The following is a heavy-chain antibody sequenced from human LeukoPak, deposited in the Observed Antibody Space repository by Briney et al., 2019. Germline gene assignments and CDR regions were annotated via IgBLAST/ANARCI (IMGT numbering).Heavy chain of an antibody. Sequence: SETLSLTCAVYGGSFSGYYWSWIRQPPGKGLEWIGEINHSGSTNYNPSLKSRVTISVDTSKNQFSLKLSSVTAADTAVYYCARHRDSSGYDFDYWGQGTLVTVSS. J-gene: IGHJ4*02. D-gene: IGHD3-22*01. CDR3: ARHRDSSGYDFDY. V-gene: IGHV4-34*01. CDR1: GGSFSGYY. CDR2: INHSGST.